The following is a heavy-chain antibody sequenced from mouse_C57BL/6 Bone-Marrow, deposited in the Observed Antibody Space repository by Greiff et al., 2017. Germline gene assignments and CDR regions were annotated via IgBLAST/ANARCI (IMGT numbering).Heavy chain of an antibody. J-gene: IGHJ4*01. CDR1: GFTFSDYG. V-gene: IGHV5-15*01. CDR2: ISNLAYSI. Sequence: EVQLQQSGGGLVQPGGSLKLSCAASGFTFSDYGMAWVRQAPRKGPEWVAFISNLAYSIYYADTVTGRFTISRENAKNTLYLEMSSLRSEDTAMYDCARRDYSDYYAMDYWGQGTSVTVAS. D-gene: IGHD1-1*01. CDR3: ARRDYSDYYAMDY.